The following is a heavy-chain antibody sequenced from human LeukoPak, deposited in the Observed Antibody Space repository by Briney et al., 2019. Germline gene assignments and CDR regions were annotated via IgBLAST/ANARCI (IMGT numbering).Heavy chain of an antibody. Sequence: PGGSLRLSCAASGFTFRSHAMHWVRQAPGKGLEWVSGISAGGTSTYYADSVKGHFTISRDNSKNTLYLQMNNLRVEDMAMYYCAKGPTVTTFAYWGRGALVTVSS. V-gene: IGHV3-23*01. CDR3: AKGPTVTTFAY. J-gene: IGHJ4*02. CDR1: GFTFRSHA. D-gene: IGHD4-17*01. CDR2: ISAGGTST.